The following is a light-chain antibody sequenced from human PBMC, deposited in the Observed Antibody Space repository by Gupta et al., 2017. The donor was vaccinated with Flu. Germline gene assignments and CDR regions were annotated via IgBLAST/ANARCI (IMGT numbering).Light chain of an antibody. CDR2: EVT. CDR1: SGDVGGYES. CDR3: CSYTSRSTRV. J-gene: IGLJ3*02. V-gene: IGLV2-14*01. Sequence: QSALTQPDSVSGSPGQSITISCTGTSGDVGGYESVSWYQQYPGKVPELIIYEVTYRPSGVSNRFSGSKSGNTASLTISGLQAEDEADYYCCSYTSRSTRVFGGGTKVTVL.